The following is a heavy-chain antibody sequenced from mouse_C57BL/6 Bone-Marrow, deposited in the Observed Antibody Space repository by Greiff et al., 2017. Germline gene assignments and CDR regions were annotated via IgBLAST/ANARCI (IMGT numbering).Heavy chain of an antibody. CDR1: GYTFTSYW. CDR3: ARWGYDGYYVRYFDV. V-gene: IGHV1-64*01. J-gene: IGHJ1*03. Sequence: QVQLQQPGAELVKPGASVKLSCKASGYTFTSYWMHWVKQRPGQGLEWIGMIHPNSGSTNYNEKFKSKATLTVAKSSSTAYMQLSSLTSEDSAVYYCARWGYDGYYVRYFDVWGTGTTVTVSS. D-gene: IGHD2-3*01. CDR2: IHPNSGST.